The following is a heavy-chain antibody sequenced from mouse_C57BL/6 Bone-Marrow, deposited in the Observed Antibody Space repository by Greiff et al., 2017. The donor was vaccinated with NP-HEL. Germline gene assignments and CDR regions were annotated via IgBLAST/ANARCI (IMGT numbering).Heavy chain of an antibody. D-gene: IGHD2-4*01. J-gene: IGHJ3*01. CDR1: GYTFTDYY. CDR2: INPYNGGT. CDR3: ARSRYDYLAWFAY. V-gene: IGHV1-19*01. Sequence: VQLKQSGPVLVKPGASVKMSCKASGYTFTDYYMNWVKQSHGKSLEWIGVINPYNGGTSYNQKFKGKATLTVDKSSSTAYMELNSLTSEDSAVYYCARSRYDYLAWFAYWGQGTLVTVSA.